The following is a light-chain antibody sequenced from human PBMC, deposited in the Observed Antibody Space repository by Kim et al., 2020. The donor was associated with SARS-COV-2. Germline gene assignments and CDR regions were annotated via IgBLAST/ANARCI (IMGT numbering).Light chain of an antibody. Sequence: QSALTQPASVSGSPGQSITISYTGTSSDVGFYNYVSWYQQRPTQAPKLLIYDVTTRAPGVSNRFSGSKSGSTASLTISGLQAEDEAHYYCSSYTSSGTWVFCGGTQLTVL. CDR1: SSDVGFYNY. J-gene: IGLJ3*02. CDR2: DVT. V-gene: IGLV2-14*03. CDR3: SSYTSSGTWV.